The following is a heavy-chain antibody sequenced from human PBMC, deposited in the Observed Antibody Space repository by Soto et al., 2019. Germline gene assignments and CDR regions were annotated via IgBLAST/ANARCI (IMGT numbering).Heavy chain of an antibody. CDR2: ISGSGGST. J-gene: IGHJ4*02. CDR1: GFTFSSYA. CDR3: AKDSYGSGSPEV. V-gene: IGHV3-23*01. Sequence: EVQLLERGGGLVQPGGSLRLSCAASGFTFSSYAMSWVRQATGKGLEWGSAISGSGGSTYYADSVKGRFTISRDNSKNTLYLHMNSLRGEDTAVYYGAKDSYGSGSPEVGGQGTLVTVS. D-gene: IGHD3-10*01.